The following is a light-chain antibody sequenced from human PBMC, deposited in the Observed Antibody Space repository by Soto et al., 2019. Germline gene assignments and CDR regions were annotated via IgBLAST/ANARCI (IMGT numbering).Light chain of an antibody. Sequence: DVVMTQSPLSLPVTLGQPASISCKSTQGLVYSDGNIYLNWFPQRPGQSPRRLFHKISDRDSGVPDRFSGSGSGNAFILEISRVEAEDVGIYYCMQGTHWPFTFGQGTKLEIK. J-gene: IGKJ2*01. CDR1: QGLVYSDGNIY. CDR2: KIS. V-gene: IGKV2-30*01. CDR3: MQGTHWPFT.